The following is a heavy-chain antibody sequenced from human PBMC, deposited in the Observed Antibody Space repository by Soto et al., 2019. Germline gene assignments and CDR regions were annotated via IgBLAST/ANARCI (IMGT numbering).Heavy chain of an antibody. V-gene: IGHV2-5*02. CDR1: GFSLTSGVG. CDR3: AHIDPEIVTVGGHGGFDY. Sequence: QITLKESGPPLVRPPQTLTLTCTFSGFSLTSGVGVGWIRQPPGKALEWLALIYWDDDKRYSPSLKNRLTITKDPSKTQVVLTMTNVGPVDTATYFCAHIDPEIVTVGGHGGFDYWGQGTLVTVSS. J-gene: IGHJ4*02. D-gene: IGHD5-12*01. CDR2: IYWDDDK.